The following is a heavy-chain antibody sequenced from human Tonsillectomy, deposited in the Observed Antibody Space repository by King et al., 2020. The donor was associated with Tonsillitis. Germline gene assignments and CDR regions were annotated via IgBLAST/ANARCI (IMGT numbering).Heavy chain of an antibody. J-gene: IGHJ4*02. CDR2: ISSSISTI. CDR3: ARDSAFVY. D-gene: IGHD3-10*01. Sequence: VQLVESGGGLVQPGGSLRLSCAASGFTFSSYSMNWVRQAPGKGLEWVSYISSSISTIYYADSVKGRFTISRDNAKNSLYLQMNSLRAEDTAVYYCARDSAFVYWGQGTLVTVSS. CDR1: GFTFSSYS. V-gene: IGHV3-48*01.